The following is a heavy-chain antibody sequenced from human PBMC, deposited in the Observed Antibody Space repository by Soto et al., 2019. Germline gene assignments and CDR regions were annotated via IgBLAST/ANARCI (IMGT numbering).Heavy chain of an antibody. Sequence: SETLSLTCTVSGGSISSYYWSWIRQPPGKGLEWIGYIYYSGSTYYNPSLKSRVTISVDTSKNQFSLKLSSVTAADTAVYYCARDIQAGYDFWSGYYISYAFDIWGQGTMVTVSS. CDR3: ARDIQAGYDFWSGYYISYAFDI. CDR1: GGSISSYY. J-gene: IGHJ3*02. CDR2: IYYSGST. V-gene: IGHV4-59*04. D-gene: IGHD3-3*01.